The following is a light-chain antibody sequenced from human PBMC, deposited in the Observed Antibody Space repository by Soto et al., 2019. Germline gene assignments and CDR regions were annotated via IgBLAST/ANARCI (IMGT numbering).Light chain of an antibody. J-gene: IGKJ3*01. Sequence: DIQMTQSPSSLSASVGDSVTITCRASQGISNYLAWYQQKPGKVPRLLIYSASSLQAGVPSRFSGSGSGTDFTLTISSLQPEDVATYYCQSYRSHLPFTFGPGTKVEIK. V-gene: IGKV1-27*01. CDR3: QSYRSHLPFT. CDR1: QGISNY. CDR2: SAS.